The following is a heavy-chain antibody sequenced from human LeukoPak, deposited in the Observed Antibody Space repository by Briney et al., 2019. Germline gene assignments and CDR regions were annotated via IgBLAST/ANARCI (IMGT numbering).Heavy chain of an antibody. D-gene: IGHD3-22*01. CDR1: GFTFSSYA. CDR3: AKRLYDSSGYYPFDY. CDR2: ISGSGGST. J-gene: IGHJ4*02. Sequence: GGSLRLSCAASGFTFSSYAMSWVRQAPGKGLEWVSAISGSGGSTYYADSVKGRFTISRDNSKNTLCLQMNSLRAEDTAVYYCAKRLYDSSGYYPFDYWGQGTLVTVSS. V-gene: IGHV3-23*01.